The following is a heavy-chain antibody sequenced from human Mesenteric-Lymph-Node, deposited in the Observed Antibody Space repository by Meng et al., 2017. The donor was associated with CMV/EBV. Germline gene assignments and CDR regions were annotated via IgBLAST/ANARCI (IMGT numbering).Heavy chain of an antibody. CDR3: ARGSSYDILTGYFDY. CDR1: GGSFSGYY. CDR2: INHSGST. Sequence: AQLHQWGAGLLEPSETLSVTCAFDGGSFSGYYWNWIRQSPEKGLEWIGEINHSGSTTYNPSFTSRIIISVDTSTNQISLNMSSVTAADTAVYYCARGSSYDILTGYFDYWGQGALVTVSS. D-gene: IGHD3-9*01. J-gene: IGHJ4*02. V-gene: IGHV4-34*01.